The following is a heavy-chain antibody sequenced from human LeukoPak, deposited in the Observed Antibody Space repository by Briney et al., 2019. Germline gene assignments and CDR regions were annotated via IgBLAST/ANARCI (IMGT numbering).Heavy chain of an antibody. D-gene: IGHD2-15*01. CDR2: IWYDGSNK. V-gene: IGHV3-33*01. Sequence: GRSLRLSCAASGFTFSSYGMHWVRQAPGKGLEWVAVIWYDGSNKYYADSVKGRFTISRDNSKNTLYLQMNSLRAEDTAVYYCAGDLLAPEWGDAFDIWGQGTMVTVSS. CDR3: AGDLLAPEWGDAFDI. J-gene: IGHJ3*02. CDR1: GFTFSSYG.